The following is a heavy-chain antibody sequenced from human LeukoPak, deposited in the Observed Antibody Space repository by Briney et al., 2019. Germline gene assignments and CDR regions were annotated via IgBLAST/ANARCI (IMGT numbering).Heavy chain of an antibody. Sequence: GGSLRLSCVASGSTSSRFAISWVRQAPGKGLEWVSAISGTGHSSNYADSVKGRFTISRDNSKNTLYLQMNSLRAEDTAVYYCAKIENWNDSNYYYYYGMDVWGQGTTVTVSS. V-gene: IGHV3-23*01. CDR3: AKIENWNDSNYYYYYGMDV. J-gene: IGHJ6*02. CDR2: ISGTGHSS. CDR1: GSTSSRFA. D-gene: IGHD1-1*01.